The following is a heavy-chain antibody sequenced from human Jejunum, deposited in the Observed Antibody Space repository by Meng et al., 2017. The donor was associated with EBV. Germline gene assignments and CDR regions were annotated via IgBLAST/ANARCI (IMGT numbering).Heavy chain of an antibody. CDR1: GFTFSGYA. CDR3: AKDEGYSGSYWADH. V-gene: IGHV3-30*18. CDR2: ISDDGSNE. D-gene: IGHD1-26*01. J-gene: IGHJ4*02. Sequence: QVQLVEFGGGVVQPGRSLRLSCAASGFTFSGYAMHWVRQAPGKGLEWVAVISDDGSNEYYVDSVKGRFTISRDNSKNSLYLQMNTLRAEDTAVYYCAKDEGYSGSYWADHWGQGTLVTVSS.